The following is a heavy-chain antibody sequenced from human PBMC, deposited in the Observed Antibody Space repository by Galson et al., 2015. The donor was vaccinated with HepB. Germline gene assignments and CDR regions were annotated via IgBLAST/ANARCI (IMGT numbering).Heavy chain of an antibody. J-gene: IGHJ3*02. Sequence: SVKVSCKASGYTFTTYYMHWVRQAPGQGLEWMGIINPSGGSTSYAQKFQGRVTMTRDTSTSTVYMELSSLRSEDTAVYYCASDYYDSSDYSRHAFDIWGQGTMVTVSS. V-gene: IGHV1-46*01. CDR1: GYTFTTYY. CDR2: INPSGGST. CDR3: ASDYYDSSDYSRHAFDI. D-gene: IGHD3-22*01.